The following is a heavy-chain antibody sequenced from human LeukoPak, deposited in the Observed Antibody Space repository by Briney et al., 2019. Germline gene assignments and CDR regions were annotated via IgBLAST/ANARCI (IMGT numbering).Heavy chain of an antibody. CDR3: AKDPGMSGWYDY. V-gene: IGHV3-23*01. CDR2: ISGSGGST. CDR1: GFTFSSYA. Sequence: GGSLRLSCAASGFTFSSYAMSWVRQAPGKGLEWVSAISGSGGSTYYADSVKGRFTISRDNSKNTLYLQMNSLGAEDTAVYYCAKDPGMSGWYDYWGQGTLVTVSS. J-gene: IGHJ4*02. D-gene: IGHD6-19*01.